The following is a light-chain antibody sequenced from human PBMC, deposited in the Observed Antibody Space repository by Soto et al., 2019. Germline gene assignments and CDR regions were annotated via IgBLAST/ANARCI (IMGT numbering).Light chain of an antibody. Sequence: QSALTQPPSASGSPGQSVTISCTGTSSDVGAYNYVSWFQQHPGKAPKLMIYEVSKRPSGVPDRFSGSKSGNTASLTVSGLQAEDEADDYCSSFEAWNNCLVFGGGTKLTVL. CDR1: SSDVGAYNY. J-gene: IGLJ3*02. V-gene: IGLV2-8*01. CDR3: SSFEAWNNCLV. CDR2: EVS.